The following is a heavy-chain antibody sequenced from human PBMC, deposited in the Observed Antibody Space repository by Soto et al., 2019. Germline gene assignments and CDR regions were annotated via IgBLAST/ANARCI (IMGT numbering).Heavy chain of an antibody. CDR3: AKESSDIVVVPAAIGRVWLDWFDP. D-gene: IGHD2-2*01. Sequence: GGSLRLSCAASGFTFSSYAMSWVRQAPGKGLEWVSAISGSGGSTYYADSVKGRFTISRDNSKNTLYLQMNSLRAEDTAVYYCAKESSDIVVVPAAIGRVWLDWFDPWGQGTLVTVSS. CDR1: GFTFSSYA. J-gene: IGHJ5*02. V-gene: IGHV3-23*01. CDR2: ISGSGGST.